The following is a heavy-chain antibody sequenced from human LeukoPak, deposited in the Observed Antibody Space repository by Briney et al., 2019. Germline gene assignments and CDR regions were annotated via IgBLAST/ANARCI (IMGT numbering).Heavy chain of an antibody. V-gene: IGHV1-18*01. D-gene: IGHD2-15*01. Sequence: GAPLKVSSKASVYTFTRSGICWVRQAPGQGLEWMGGICACNGNTNYAQRLQGRVTMTTDTSTSTAYMELRSLRSDDTAVYYCARVSICSGGSCYGGIDYWGEGSLVTVSS. CDR2: ICACNGNT. CDR3: ARVSICSGGSCYGGIDY. J-gene: IGHJ4*02. CDR1: VYTFTRSG.